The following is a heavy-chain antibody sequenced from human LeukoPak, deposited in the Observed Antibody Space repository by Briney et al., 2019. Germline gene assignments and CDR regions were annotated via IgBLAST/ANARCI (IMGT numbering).Heavy chain of an antibody. CDR2: ISYDGSNK. CDR1: GFTFSSYA. Sequence: GGSLRLSCAASGFTFSSYAMHWVRQAPGKGLEWVAVISYDGSNKYYADSVKGRFTISRDNSKNTLYLQMNSLRAEDTAVYYCARQYQSWFDPWGQGTLVTVSS. D-gene: IGHD2-2*01. V-gene: IGHV3-30*04. CDR3: ARQYQSWFDP. J-gene: IGHJ5*02.